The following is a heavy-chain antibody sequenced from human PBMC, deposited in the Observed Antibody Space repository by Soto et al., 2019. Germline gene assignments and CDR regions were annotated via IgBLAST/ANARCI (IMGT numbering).Heavy chain of an antibody. J-gene: IGHJ4*02. Sequence: EVQVLESGGTLVQPGGSLRLSCGASGFSFSSYAMSWVRQAPGKGLEWVSAISGSGGRVYYADSVKVRFTITRDNSNNTLYLQMNNLRVEDTAVYYCAKRCSGGSCYSSPDHWGQGTLVTVSS. CDR3: AKRCSGGSCYSSPDH. V-gene: IGHV3-23*01. CDR1: GFSFSSYA. D-gene: IGHD2-15*01. CDR2: ISGSGGRV.